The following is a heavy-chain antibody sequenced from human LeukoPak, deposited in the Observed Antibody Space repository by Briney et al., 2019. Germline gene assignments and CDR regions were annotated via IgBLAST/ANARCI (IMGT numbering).Heavy chain of an antibody. CDR1: GYTFTSYG. J-gene: IGHJ4*02. V-gene: IGHV1-18*01. CDR2: ISAYNGNT. D-gene: IGHD2-2*01. CDR3: ARGGGTYCSSTSCYPDY. Sequence: ASVKVSCKASGYTFTSYGISWVRQAPGQGLEWMGWISAYNGNTNYAQKLQGRVTMTTDTSTSTAYMELRSLRSDDTAVYYCARGGGTYCSSTSCYPDYWGQGTLVTVSS.